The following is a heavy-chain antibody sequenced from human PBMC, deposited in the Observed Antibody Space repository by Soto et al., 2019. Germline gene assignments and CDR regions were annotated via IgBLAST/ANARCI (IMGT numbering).Heavy chain of an antibody. CDR1: GFTFSSYS. J-gene: IGHJ6*02. Sequence: EVQLVESGGGLVKPGGSLRLSCAASGFTFSSYSMNWVRQAPGKGLEWVSSISSSSSYIYYADSVKGRFTISRDNPKNSLYLQMNSLRAEDTAVYYCARGDCSSTSCSRRGYYYYGMDVWGQGTTVTVSS. D-gene: IGHD2-2*01. V-gene: IGHV3-21*01. CDR3: ARGDCSSTSCSRRGYYYYGMDV. CDR2: ISSSSSYI.